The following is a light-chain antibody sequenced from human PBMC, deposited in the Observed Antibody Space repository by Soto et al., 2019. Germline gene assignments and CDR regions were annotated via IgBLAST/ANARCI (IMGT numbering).Light chain of an antibody. CDR2: GAS. Sequence: VMRLSASTLAVYAKERATMSCMASQSVSSNLAWYQQQPGQAPSLLIYGASTRATGIPARFSGSGSGTEFTLTISCLQSEDFALYYCQQSYKWPPTFAHGTKLDIK. V-gene: IGKV3-15*01. CDR3: QQSYKWPPT. J-gene: IGKJ1*01. CDR1: QSVSSN.